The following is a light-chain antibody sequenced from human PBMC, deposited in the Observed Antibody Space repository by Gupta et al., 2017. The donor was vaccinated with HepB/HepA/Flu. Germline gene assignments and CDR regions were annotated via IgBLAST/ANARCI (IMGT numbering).Light chain of an antibody. CDR2: GAS. V-gene: IGKV1-9*01. Sequence: DIQLTQSPSFLSASVGDRVTITCRASQGIGNFLAWYQQKPGKAPSLLIYGASTLQSGVPSRFSGSGSGTEFSLTITSLQPEDFASYYCQQLNRYPLTFGPGTKVDFK. J-gene: IGKJ3*01. CDR3: QQLNRYPLT. CDR1: QGIGNF.